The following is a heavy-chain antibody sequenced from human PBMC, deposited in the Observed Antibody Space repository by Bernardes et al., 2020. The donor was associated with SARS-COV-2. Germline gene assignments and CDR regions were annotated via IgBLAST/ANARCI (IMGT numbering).Heavy chain of an antibody. CDR3: AREQEDANNSDGFDI. CDR2: MPYDESNK. V-gene: IGHV3-30*10. Sequence: GGCLRLSCAASGFTFSRYAFHWVRQAPGKGLEWVAVMPYDESNKYYTESVKGRFTVSRDNSKNTVYLQMNSLRVEDTAVYYCAREQEDANNSDGFDIWGHGTMVTVSS. J-gene: IGHJ3*02. D-gene: IGHD2-15*01. CDR1: GFTFSRYA.